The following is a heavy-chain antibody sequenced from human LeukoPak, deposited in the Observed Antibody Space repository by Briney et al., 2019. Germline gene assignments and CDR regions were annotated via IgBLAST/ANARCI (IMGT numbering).Heavy chain of an antibody. CDR2: INTDGSHT. CDR3: ARIKVGATGIDY. CDR1: GFTFSTYA. J-gene: IGHJ4*02. Sequence: QAGGSLRLSCAASGFTFSTYAMHWVRQAPGKGLEWVSRINTDGSHTNYADSVKGRFTFSRDNAKNTLYLQMNSLRVEDTAVYYCARIKVGATGIDYWGQGTLVTVSS. V-gene: IGHV3-74*01. D-gene: IGHD1-26*01.